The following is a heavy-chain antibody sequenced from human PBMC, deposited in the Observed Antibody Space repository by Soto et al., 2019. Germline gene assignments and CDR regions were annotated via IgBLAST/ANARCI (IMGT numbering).Heavy chain of an antibody. D-gene: IGHD2-2*01. CDR3: ARDLGRTAAGHYYYYAMDV. CDR1: GFTFSTYW. CDR2: IKGDGSEK. V-gene: IGHV3-7*01. J-gene: IGHJ6*02. Sequence: EVQLVESGGGLVQPGGSLRLSCAASGFTFSTYWMNWVRQVPGKGLEWVANIKGDGSEKYFVDSVKGRFTISRDNAKNSLYLQMNSLRAEDTATYYCARDLGRTAAGHYYYYAMDVWGQGTTVTVSS.